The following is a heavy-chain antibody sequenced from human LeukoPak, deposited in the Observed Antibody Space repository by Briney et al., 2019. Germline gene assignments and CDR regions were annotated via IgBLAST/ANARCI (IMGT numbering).Heavy chain of an antibody. CDR2: ISGSGGTT. D-gene: IGHD6-19*01. V-gene: IGHV3-23*01. CDR3: ASGYSSGWFTD. CDR1: GFTVSSNY. Sequence: GGSLRLSCAASGFTVSSNYMSWVRQAPGKGLEWVSTISGSGGTTYYADSVKGRFTISRDNSKNTLYLQMNSLRAEDTAIYYCASGYSSGWFTDWGQGTLVTVSS. J-gene: IGHJ4*02.